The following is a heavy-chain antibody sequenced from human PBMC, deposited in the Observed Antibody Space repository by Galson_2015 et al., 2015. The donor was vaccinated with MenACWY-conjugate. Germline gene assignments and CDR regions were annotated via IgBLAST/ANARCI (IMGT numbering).Heavy chain of an antibody. Sequence: LRLSCAASGFTFTRAWMNWVRQAPGKGLEWVGHIKSETDGGTADYAAPVKGRFTVSRDASKNTLYLQMNSLRADDSGVYYCNTDRGYSGSSTFDYWGQGILVTVSS. D-gene: IGHD1-26*01. V-gene: IGHV3-15*07. J-gene: IGHJ4*02. CDR3: NTDRGYSGSSTFDY. CDR1: GFTFTRAW. CDR2: IKSETDGGTA.